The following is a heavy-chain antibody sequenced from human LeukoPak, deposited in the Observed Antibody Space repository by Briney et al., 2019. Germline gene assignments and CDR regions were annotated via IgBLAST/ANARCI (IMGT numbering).Heavy chain of an antibody. CDR3: AKDTRYSSSWFFESQSVPGYYYGMDV. CDR2: ISGSGGST. V-gene: IGHV3-23*01. CDR1: GFTFSSYA. D-gene: IGHD6-13*01. J-gene: IGHJ6*02. Sequence: QTGGSLRLSCAASGFTFSSYAMSWVRQAPGRGLKWVSAISGSGGSTYYADSVKGRFTISRDNSKNTLYLQMNSLRAEDTAVYYCAKDTRYSSSWFFESQSVPGYYYGMDVWGQGTTVTVSS.